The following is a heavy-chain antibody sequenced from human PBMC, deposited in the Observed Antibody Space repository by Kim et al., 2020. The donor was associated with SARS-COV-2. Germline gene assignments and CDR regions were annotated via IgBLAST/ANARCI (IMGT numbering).Heavy chain of an antibody. V-gene: IGHV1-8*01. CDR3: ARGPAWSSFSCPYWFDP. CDR1: GYTFTNYD. J-gene: IGHJ5*02. CDR2: MNPNSGNT. D-gene: IGHD3-3*01. Sequence: ASVKVSCKPSGYTFTNYDINWVRQATGQGLEWMGWMNPNSGNTGYAQKFQGRVTMTRNTSISTAYMELSSLRSDDTAVYYCARGPAWSSFSCPYWFDPWGQGTLVTVSS.